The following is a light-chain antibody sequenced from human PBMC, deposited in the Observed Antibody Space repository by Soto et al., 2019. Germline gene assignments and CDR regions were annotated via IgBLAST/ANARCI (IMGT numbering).Light chain of an antibody. CDR2: FGS. CDR3: MQSQQTPPT. J-gene: IGKJ1*01. Sequence: DIVMTQSPLSLPVTPGEPASISCSSSQSLLQSNGYNYLDWYLQKPGQSPQLLIFFGSYRASGVPDRFSGGGSGTDFTLKIRIVEAEDVGIYYCMQSQQTPPTFGQGTRVEIK. V-gene: IGKV2-28*01. CDR1: QSLLQSNGYNY.